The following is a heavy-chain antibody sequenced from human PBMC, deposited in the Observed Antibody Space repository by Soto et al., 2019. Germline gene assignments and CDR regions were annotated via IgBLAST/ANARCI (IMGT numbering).Heavy chain of an antibody. J-gene: IGHJ6*04. CDR3: ARDGREDV. Sequence: SETLSLTCAVYGGSFSGYYWSWIRQPPGKGLEWIGEINHSGSTNYNPSLKSRVTISVDTSKNQFSLKLSSVTAADTAVYYCARDGREDVWGKGTTVTGSS. V-gene: IGHV4-34*01. CDR2: INHSGST. CDR1: GGSFSGYY.